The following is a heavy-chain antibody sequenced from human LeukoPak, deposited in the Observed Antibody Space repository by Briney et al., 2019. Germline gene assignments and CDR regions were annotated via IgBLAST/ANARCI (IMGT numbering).Heavy chain of an antibody. V-gene: IGHV3-30-3*01. Sequence: GGSLRLSCAASGFTFSSYAMHWVRQAPGKGLEWVAVISYDGSTKYYADSVKGRFTISRDNSKNTLYLQMNSLRAEDTAVYYCAKDSEGYDFWSGSPRDQYYFDYWGQGTLVTVSS. D-gene: IGHD3-3*01. CDR2: ISYDGSTK. CDR1: GFTFSSYA. CDR3: AKDSEGYDFWSGSPRDQYYFDY. J-gene: IGHJ4*02.